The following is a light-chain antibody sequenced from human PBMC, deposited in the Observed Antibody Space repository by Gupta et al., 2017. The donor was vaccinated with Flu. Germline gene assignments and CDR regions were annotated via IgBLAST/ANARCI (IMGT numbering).Light chain of an antibody. J-gene: IGLJ3*02. CDR2: SAS. Sequence: QTVVTQEPSLTVSPGGTVTLTCASSAGAVTGGHYANWFQQKPGQAPRALIYSASHKNSWTPSRFSGSLLGGTAAMKRSGVRAEDEADYLWILYNPGYCLFGGGTRLTVL. CDR3: ILYNPGYCL. CDR1: AGAVTGGHY. V-gene: IGLV7-43*01.